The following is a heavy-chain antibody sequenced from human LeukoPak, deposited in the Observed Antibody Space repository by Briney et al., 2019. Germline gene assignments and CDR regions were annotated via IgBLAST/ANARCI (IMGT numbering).Heavy chain of an antibody. V-gene: IGHV3-48*01. Sequence: GGSLRLSCAASGFTFSSYSMNWVRQAPGKGLEWISYITTSGGAKNYADSVKGRFTISRDNAENSLYLQMSSLRAEDTAVYYCAKALSPGRVGAQVYFDYWGQGTLVTVSS. CDR3: AKALSPGRVGAQVYFDY. D-gene: IGHD1-26*01. J-gene: IGHJ4*02. CDR1: GFTFSSYS. CDR2: ITTSGGAK.